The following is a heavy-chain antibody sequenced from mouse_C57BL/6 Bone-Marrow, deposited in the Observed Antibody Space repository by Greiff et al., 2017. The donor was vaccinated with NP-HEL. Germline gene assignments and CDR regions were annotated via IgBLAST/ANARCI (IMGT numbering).Heavy chain of an antibody. CDR2: ISNGGGST. CDR1: GFTFSDYY. V-gene: IGHV5-12*01. D-gene: IGHD2-3*01. J-gene: IGHJ4*01. CDR3: AKQRAYDGYFYAMDY. Sequence: EVMLVESGGGLVQPGGSLKLSCAASGFTFSDYYMYWVRQTPEKRLEWVAYISNGGGSTYYPDTLKGRFTISRDHATNTLYLQMSRLKSEDTAMYYCAKQRAYDGYFYAMDYWGQGTSVTVTA.